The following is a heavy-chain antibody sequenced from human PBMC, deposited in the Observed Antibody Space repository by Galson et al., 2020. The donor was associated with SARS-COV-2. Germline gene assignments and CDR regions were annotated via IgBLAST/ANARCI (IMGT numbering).Heavy chain of an antibody. CDR1: GYTFTSYG. V-gene: IGHV1-18*04. Sequence: ASVKVSCKASGYTFTSYGISWVRQAPGQGLEWMGWISAYNGNTNDAQKLQGRVTMTTDTSTSTAYMELRSLRSDDTAVYYCARGGAYYYDSRDLDYWGQGTLVTVSS. D-gene: IGHD3-22*01. CDR2: ISAYNGNT. J-gene: IGHJ4*02. CDR3: ARGGAYYYDSRDLDY.